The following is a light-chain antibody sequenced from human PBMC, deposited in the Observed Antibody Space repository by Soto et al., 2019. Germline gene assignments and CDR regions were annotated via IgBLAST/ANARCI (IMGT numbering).Light chain of an antibody. J-gene: IGLJ1*01. CDR2: SNN. V-gene: IGLV1-44*01. Sequence: QSALTQPPSASGTPGQRVTISCSGSSSNIGSNTVNWYQQLPGTAPKLLIYSNNQRPSGVPDRFSGSKSGTSASLAISGLQSEDEADYYCAAWDDSLNGSVSGTGTKVTVL. CDR1: SSNIGSNT. CDR3: AAWDDSLNGSV.